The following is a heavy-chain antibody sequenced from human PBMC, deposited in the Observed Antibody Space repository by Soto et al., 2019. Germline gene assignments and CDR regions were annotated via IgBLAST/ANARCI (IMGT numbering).Heavy chain of an antibody. CDR3: ARRPSDYYAMDV. V-gene: IGHV5-51*01. Sequence: GESLKISCKGSGYSFTNYWIGWVRQMPGKGLEWMAIIYPYDSDTTYSPSFQGRVTISADKSISTAYLQWSSLKASDTAIYYCARRPSDYYAMDVWGQGTMVTVSS. CDR2: IYPYDSDT. D-gene: IGHD1-26*01. CDR1: GYSFTNYW. J-gene: IGHJ6*02.